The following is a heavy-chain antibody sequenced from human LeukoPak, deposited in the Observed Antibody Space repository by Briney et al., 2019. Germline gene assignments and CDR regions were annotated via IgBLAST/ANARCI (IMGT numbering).Heavy chain of an antibody. CDR1: GFTFSSYG. CDR2: ISDDGSNK. CDR3: AKDGLATVNLYFQH. V-gene: IGHV3-30*18. J-gene: IGHJ1*01. D-gene: IGHD4-17*01. Sequence: GGFLRLSCAASGFTFSSYGMRWVRQAPGKGLEWVAAISDDGSNKYYADSVKGRFTISRDNSKNTLYLQMNSLRAEDTAVYYCAKDGLATVNLYFQHWGQGTLVTVSS.